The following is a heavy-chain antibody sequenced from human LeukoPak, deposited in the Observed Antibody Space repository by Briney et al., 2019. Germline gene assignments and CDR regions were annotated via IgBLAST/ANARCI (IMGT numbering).Heavy chain of an antibody. CDR3: ARGTEYYAPYYMDV. V-gene: IGHV3-21*01. D-gene: IGHD3-3*01. Sequence: GGSLRLSCAASGFTFSSYSMNWVRQAPGKGLEWVSSISSSSSYIYYADSVKGRFTISRDNAKNSLYLQMNSLRAEDTAVYHCARGTEYYAPYYMDVWGKGTTVTVSS. J-gene: IGHJ6*03. CDR1: GFTFSSYS. CDR2: ISSSSSYI.